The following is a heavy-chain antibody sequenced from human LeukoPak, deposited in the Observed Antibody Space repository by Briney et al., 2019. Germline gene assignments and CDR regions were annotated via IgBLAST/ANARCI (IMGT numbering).Heavy chain of an antibody. CDR2: IYYSGST. V-gene: IGHV4-38-2*02. J-gene: IGHJ5*02. CDR1: GYSISSAYY. Sequence: PSETLSLTCSVSGYSISSAYYWGWIRQPPGKGLEWIGTIYYSGSTYYNPSLKSRVTISVDTSKNQFSLKLSSVTAADTAVYYCARVPGGALNWFDPWGQGTLVTVSP. CDR3: ARVPGGALNWFDP. D-gene: IGHD1-14*01.